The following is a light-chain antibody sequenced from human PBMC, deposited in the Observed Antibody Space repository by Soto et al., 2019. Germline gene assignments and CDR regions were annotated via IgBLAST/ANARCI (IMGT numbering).Light chain of an antibody. V-gene: IGLV2-14*01. Sequence: QSALTQPASMSGSPGQSITISCTGTSSDVGGYNFVSWYQQHPDKAPKLMLYEVTKRPSGVSDLFSGSKSGNTASLTISGLQTEDEADYYCSSYTSRDTRVFGTGTKLTVL. CDR1: SSDVGGYNF. CDR3: SSYTSRDTRV. CDR2: EVT. J-gene: IGLJ1*01.